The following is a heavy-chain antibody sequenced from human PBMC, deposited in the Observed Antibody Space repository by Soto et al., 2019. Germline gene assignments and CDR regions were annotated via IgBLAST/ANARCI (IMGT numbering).Heavy chain of an antibody. J-gene: IGHJ4*02. CDR1: GYSFAVYW. Sequence: GESLKISCKGSGYSFAVYWITWVLQKPCKGLEWMGRIDPSDSQTYYSPSFRGHVTISVTKSTTTVFLQWSSLRASDTAMYYCARQIYDSDTGPNFQYYFDSWGQGTPVTVSS. CDR2: IDPSDSQT. D-gene: IGHD3-22*01. CDR3: ARQIYDSDTGPNFQYYFDS. V-gene: IGHV5-10-1*01.